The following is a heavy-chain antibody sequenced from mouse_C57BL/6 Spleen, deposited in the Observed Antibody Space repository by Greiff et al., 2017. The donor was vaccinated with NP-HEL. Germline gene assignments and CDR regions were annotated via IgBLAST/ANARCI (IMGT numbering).Heavy chain of an antibody. CDR3: ARLVTYYYAMDY. CDR2: INPSNGGT. CDR1: GYTFTSYW. V-gene: IGHV1-53*01. Sequence: VQLQQPGIELVKPGASVKLSCKASGYTFTSYWMHWVKQRPGQGLEWIGNINPSNGGTNYNEKFKSKATLTVDKSSSTAYMQLSSLTSEDSAVYYCARLVTYYYAMDYWGQGTSVTVSS. J-gene: IGHJ4*01. D-gene: IGHD2-12*01.